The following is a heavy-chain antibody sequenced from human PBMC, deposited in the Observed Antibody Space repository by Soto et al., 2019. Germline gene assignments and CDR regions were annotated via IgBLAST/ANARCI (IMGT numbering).Heavy chain of an antibody. CDR3: ARTDRDFYGLDG. Sequence: EVQLVESGGGLVQPGGSLRLSCEASGFTFSNYDMHWVRQGTGKGLEWVSGISAAGDPDYADSVEGRFTISRENAQNSFFLQMNSLRVGDTAVYYCARTDRDFYGLDGWGQGTTVIVSS. V-gene: IGHV3-13*05. J-gene: IGHJ6*02. CDR2: ISAAGDP. CDR1: GFTFSNYD.